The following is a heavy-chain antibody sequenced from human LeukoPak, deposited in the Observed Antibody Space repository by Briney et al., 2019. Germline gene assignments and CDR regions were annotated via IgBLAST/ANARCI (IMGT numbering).Heavy chain of an antibody. J-gene: IGHJ4*02. V-gene: IGHV3-9*01. CDR3: AKDTEQWLVHVYS. CDR2: IGWESQTR. Sequence: GGSLRLSCVGYGFTFVDYSPHSVRHAPGKCLEWVAGIGWESQTRIYAYSVRGRFTISRDNAKNSMYLQMESLTTDDTAFYYCAKDTEQWLVHVYSWGQGTRVTVSS. CDR1: GFTFVDYS. D-gene: IGHD6-19*01.